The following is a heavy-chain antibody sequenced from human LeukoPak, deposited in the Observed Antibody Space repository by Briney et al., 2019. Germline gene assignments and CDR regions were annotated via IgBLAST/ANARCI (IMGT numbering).Heavy chain of an antibody. CDR3: ARDRGLYGSGSCGN. D-gene: IGHD3-10*01. V-gene: IGHV3-33*01. Sequence: PGMSLRLSCAASGFTFSSHGMHWVRQAPGKGLEWVAVIWYDGSNKYYPDSVKGRFTISRDNSKNTLYLQMNSLGAQDTAVYYCARDRGLYGSGSCGNWGQGTLVTVSS. CDR1: GFTFSSHG. CDR2: IWYDGSNK. J-gene: IGHJ4*02.